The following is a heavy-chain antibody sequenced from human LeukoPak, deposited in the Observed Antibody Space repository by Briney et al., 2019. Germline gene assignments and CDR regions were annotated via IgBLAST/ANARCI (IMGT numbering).Heavy chain of an antibody. J-gene: IGHJ5*02. V-gene: IGHV4-61*02. D-gene: IGHD3-10*01. CDR2: IYTSGST. Sequence: SETLSLTCTVSGGSISSGSYYWSWIRQPAGKGLEWIRRIYTSGSTNYNPSLKSRVTISVDTSKNQFSLKLSSVTAADTAVYYCARPKGRSYYGSGSYYNAWGQGTLVTVSS. CDR3: ARPKGRSYYGSGSYYNA. CDR1: GGSISSGSYY.